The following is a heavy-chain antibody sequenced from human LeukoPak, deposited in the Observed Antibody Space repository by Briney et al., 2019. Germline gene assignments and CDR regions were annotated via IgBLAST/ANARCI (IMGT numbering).Heavy chain of an antibody. CDR3: VREADYYDSSGYLGTYFDY. CDR2: IYYSGST. D-gene: IGHD3-22*01. Sequence: SETLSLTCTVSGGSISSYYWSWIRQPPGKGLEWIGYIYYSGSTNYNPSLKSRVTISVDTSKNQFSLKLSSVTAADTAVYYCVREADYYDSSGYLGTYFDYWGQGTLVTVSS. V-gene: IGHV4-59*01. J-gene: IGHJ4*02. CDR1: GGSISSYY.